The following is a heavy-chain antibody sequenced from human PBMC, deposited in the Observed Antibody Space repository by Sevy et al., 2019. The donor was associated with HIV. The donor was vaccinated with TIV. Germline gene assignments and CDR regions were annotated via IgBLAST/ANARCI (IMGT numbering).Heavy chain of an antibody. CDR2: ISTTSTYV. CDR3: ASDSGEGYYAMDV. J-gene: IGHJ6*02. V-gene: IGHV3-21*01. D-gene: IGHD3-10*01. Sequence: GGSLRLSCAASGFTFSSYTMNWVRQAPGKGLDWVSSISTTSTYVYYADSVKGRFTISRDNAKNSLYLQVNSLRAEDTAVYYCASDSGEGYYAMDVWGQGTTVTVSS. CDR1: GFTFSSYT.